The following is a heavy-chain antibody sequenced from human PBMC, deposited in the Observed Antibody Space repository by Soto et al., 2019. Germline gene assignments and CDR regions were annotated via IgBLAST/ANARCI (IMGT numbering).Heavy chain of an antibody. J-gene: IGHJ4*02. V-gene: IGHV3-23*01. CDR3: AKDPNNYYDSSGYYVWFDY. Sequence: PGGSLRLSCAASGFTFSSYAMSWVRQAPGKGLEWVSAISGSGGSTYYADSVKGRFTISRDNSKNTLYLQMNSLRAEDTAVYYCAKDPNNYYDSSGYYVWFDYWGQGTLVTVSS. CDR1: GFTFSSYA. CDR2: ISGSGGST. D-gene: IGHD3-22*01.